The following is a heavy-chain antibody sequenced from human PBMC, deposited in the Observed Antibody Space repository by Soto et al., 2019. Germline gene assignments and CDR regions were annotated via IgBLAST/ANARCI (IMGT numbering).Heavy chain of an antibody. CDR3: TRDQGGSYDSWFDP. CDR1: GFTFSSYS. Sequence: PRVSLRLSFAAPGFTFSSYSMSWVRQAPGKGLEWVSAISSGGSYIKYADSVKGRFTISRDNAKNSVSLQMNSLRVDDTAVYFCTRDQGGSYDSWFDPWGQGTLVTVSS. J-gene: IGHJ5*02. CDR2: ISSGGSYI. D-gene: IGHD1-26*01. V-gene: IGHV3-21*01.